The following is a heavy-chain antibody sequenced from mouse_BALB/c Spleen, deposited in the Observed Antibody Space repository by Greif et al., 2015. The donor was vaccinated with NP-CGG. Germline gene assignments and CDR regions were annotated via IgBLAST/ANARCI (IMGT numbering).Heavy chain of an antibody. CDR1: GYTFTSYW. CDR2: INPSTGYT. J-gene: IGHJ3*01. CDR3: ARREFTGTGWFAY. Sequence: LQESGAELAKPGASVKMSCKASGYTFTSYWMHWVKQRPGQGLEWIGYINPSTGYTEYNQKFKDKATLTADKSSSTAYMQLSSLTSEDSAVYYCARREFTGTGWFAYWGQGTLVTVSA. V-gene: IGHV1-7*01. D-gene: IGHD4-1*01.